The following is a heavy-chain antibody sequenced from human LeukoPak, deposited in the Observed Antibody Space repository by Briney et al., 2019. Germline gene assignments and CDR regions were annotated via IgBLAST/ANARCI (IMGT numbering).Heavy chain of an antibody. Sequence: SVKVSCKASGGTFSCYAISWVRQAPGQGLEWMGGIIPIFGTANYAQKFQGRVTITTDESTSTAYMELSSLRSEDTAVYYCARDLGYSSSSPATRYYYMDVWGKGTTVTVSS. CDR2: IIPIFGTA. J-gene: IGHJ6*03. CDR3: ARDLGYSSSSPATRYYYMDV. D-gene: IGHD6-6*01. CDR1: GGTFSCYA. V-gene: IGHV1-69*05.